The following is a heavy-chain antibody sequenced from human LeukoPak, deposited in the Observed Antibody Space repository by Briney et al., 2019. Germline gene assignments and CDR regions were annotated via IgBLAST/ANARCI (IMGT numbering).Heavy chain of an antibody. CDR1: GGSISSYY. CDR3: ASSPSSWNVMGGFDY. Sequence: PSETLSLTCTVSGGSISSYYWSWIRQPAGKGLEWIGRIYTSGSTNYNPSLKSRVTMSVDTSKNQFSLKLSSVTAADTAVYYCASSPSSWNVMGGFDYWGQGTLVTVSS. D-gene: IGHD6-13*01. CDR2: IYTSGST. J-gene: IGHJ4*02. V-gene: IGHV4-4*07.